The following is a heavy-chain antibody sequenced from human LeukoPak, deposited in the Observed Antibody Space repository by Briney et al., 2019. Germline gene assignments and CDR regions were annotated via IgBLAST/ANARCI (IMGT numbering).Heavy chain of an antibody. D-gene: IGHD4-4*01. CDR1: GGSISSYY. CDR2: IYYSGST. CDR3: ARGTTGDH. V-gene: IGHV4-59*08. Sequence: PSETLSLTCTVSGGSISSYYWSWIRQPPGKGLEWIGYIYYSGSTNYNPSLKSRVTISVDTSKNQFSLKLSSVTAADTAVYYCARGTTGDHWGQGTLVTVSS. J-gene: IGHJ5*02.